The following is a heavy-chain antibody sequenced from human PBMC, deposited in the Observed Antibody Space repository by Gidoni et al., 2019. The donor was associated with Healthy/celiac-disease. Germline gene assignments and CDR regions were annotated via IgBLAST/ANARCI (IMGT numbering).Heavy chain of an antibody. CDR2: MNPNSGNT. CDR1: GSPFTSYD. V-gene: IGHV1-8*01. Sequence: QVQLVQSGAEVKKPGASVKVSCKASGSPFTSYDINWVRQATGQGLEWQGWMNPNSGNTGYAQKFQGRVTMTRNTSISTAYMELSSLRSEDTAVYYCARGEPYIRAFDYWGQGTLVTVSS. CDR3: ARGEPYIRAFDY. D-gene: IGHD1-20*01. J-gene: IGHJ4*02.